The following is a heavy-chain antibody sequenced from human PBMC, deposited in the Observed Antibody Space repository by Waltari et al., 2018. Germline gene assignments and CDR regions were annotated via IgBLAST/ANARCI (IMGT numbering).Heavy chain of an antibody. Sequence: QVQLQQWGAGLLKPSETLSLTCAVYGGSFSGYYWSWIRQPPGKGLEWIGEINHSGSTNYNPSLKSRVTRSVDTSKNQFSLKLSSVTAADTAVYYCARGKVTTVVTPRSYFDYWGQGTLVTVSS. J-gene: IGHJ4*02. CDR1: GGSFSGYY. D-gene: IGHD4-17*01. CDR2: INHSGST. V-gene: IGHV4-34*01. CDR3: ARGKVTTVVTPRSYFDY.